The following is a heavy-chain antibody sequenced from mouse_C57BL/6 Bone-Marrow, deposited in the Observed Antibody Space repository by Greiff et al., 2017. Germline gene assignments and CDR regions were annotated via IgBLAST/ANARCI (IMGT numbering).Heavy chain of an antibody. Sequence: QVQLQQPGAELVKPGASVKLSCKASGYTFTSYWMHWVKQRPGQGLEWIGMIHPQSGSTNYNEKFKSKATLTVDKSSSTAYMQLSSLTSEDSAVYYCAPYYYGSSPFYFDYGGQGTTLTVSS. CDR3: APYYYGSSPFYFDY. CDR1: GYTFTSYW. J-gene: IGHJ2*01. V-gene: IGHV1-64*01. CDR2: IHPQSGST. D-gene: IGHD1-1*01.